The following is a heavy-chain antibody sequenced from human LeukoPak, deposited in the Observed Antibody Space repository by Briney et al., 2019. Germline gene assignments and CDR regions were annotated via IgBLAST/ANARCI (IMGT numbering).Heavy chain of an antibody. V-gene: IGHV4-30-2*01. CDR3: VRARYTGSYFDY. CDR1: GGAISSGGYS. Sequence: SGTLSLTCAVSGGAISSGGYSWGGGRQPPGRGRGWIWYSYHTGSTYYSPSRTTRVTIPVDWSRNQFSLKLSSVTAADTAVYYCVRARYTGSYFDYWGQGILVTVSS. D-gene: IGHD1-26*01. J-gene: IGHJ4*02. CDR2: SYHTGST.